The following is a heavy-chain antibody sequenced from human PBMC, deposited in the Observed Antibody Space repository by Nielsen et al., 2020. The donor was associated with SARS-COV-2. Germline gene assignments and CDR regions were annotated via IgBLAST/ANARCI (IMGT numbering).Heavy chain of an antibody. CDR3: ARAPDVDVLTGDYPDGFDF. V-gene: IGHV4-34*01. J-gene: IGHJ3*01. CDR1: GASFSAFS. CDR2: IDHSGNT. D-gene: IGHD3-9*01. Sequence: SETLSPTCAVYGASFSAFSWTWIRQPPGKALEWIGVIDHSGNTHSNPSLKRRVVISRDRSKHQLSLKLRSVFAADTAVYYCARAPDVDVLTGDYPDGFDFWGQGTMVTVSS.